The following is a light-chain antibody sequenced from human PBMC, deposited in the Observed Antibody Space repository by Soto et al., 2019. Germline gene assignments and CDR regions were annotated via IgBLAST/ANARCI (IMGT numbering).Light chain of an antibody. J-gene: IGKJ1*01. CDR2: GAS. CDR1: QSVSSNY. V-gene: IGKV3-20*01. Sequence: EIVLTQSPGTLSLSPGERATLSCRASQSVSSNYLAWYRRKPGQAPRLLIYGASNRATDIPGRFSGSGSGTDFTLTITRLEPEDFAVYYCQQYGSSPPTFGPVTRVEIK. CDR3: QQYGSSPPT.